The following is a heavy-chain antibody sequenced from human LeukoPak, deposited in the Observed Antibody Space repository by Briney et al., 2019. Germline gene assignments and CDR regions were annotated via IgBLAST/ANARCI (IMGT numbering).Heavy chain of an antibody. V-gene: IGHV1-18*01. CDR3: ARAGRYISAWPHYSYTGMDA. J-gene: IGHJ6*02. CDR1: GYTFISYG. D-gene: IGHD6-19*01. Sequence: ASVKVSCKASGYTFISYGISWVRQAPGQGLEWMGWISAHNGNTIYAQKFQGRVTLTTDTSTSTADMELRSMTSDDTALYLCARAGRYISAWPHYSYTGMDAWGQGTTVTVSS. CDR2: ISAHNGNT.